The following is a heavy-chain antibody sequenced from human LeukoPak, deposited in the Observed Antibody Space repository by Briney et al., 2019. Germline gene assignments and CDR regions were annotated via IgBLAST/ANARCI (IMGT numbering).Heavy chain of an antibody. CDR2: ICYTGKN. D-gene: IGHD6-19*01. Sequence: SETLSLTCAVSGVSIKRHYWGWIRQPPGKGLQWIGDICYTGKNNYNPSLKSRVTISLDTSKDHLSLNLTSVLAADTAIYYCVRRDTGWNYFDYWGQGILVTVSS. J-gene: IGHJ4*02. CDR1: GVSIKRHY. CDR3: VRRDTGWNYFDY. V-gene: IGHV4-59*08.